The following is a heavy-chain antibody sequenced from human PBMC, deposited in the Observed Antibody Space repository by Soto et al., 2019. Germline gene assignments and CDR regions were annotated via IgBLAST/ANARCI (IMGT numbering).Heavy chain of an antibody. CDR3: ASCGGDCHTRSSRSVVVPPLDY. D-gene: IGHD2-21*02. V-gene: IGHV4-61*01. CDR1: GGSVSSGSYY. J-gene: IGHJ4*02. Sequence: SETLSLTCTVSGGSVSSGSYYWSWIRQPPGKGLEWIGYIYYSGSTNYNTSLKNQVTISVDTSKNQFSLKLSSVTAADTAVYYCASCGGDCHTRSSRSVVVPPLDYWGQGTLVTVSS. CDR2: IYYSGST.